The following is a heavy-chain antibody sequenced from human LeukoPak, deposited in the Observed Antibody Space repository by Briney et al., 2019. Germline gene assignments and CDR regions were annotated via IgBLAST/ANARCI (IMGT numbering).Heavy chain of an antibody. J-gene: IGHJ5*02. D-gene: IGHD6-19*01. V-gene: IGHV3-23*01. CDR1: GFTFSSYW. CDR2: ISGSGGST. CDR3: AKDLDSSGWYSNWFDP. Sequence: GGSLRLSCAASGFTFSSYWMNWARQAPGKGLEWVSAISGSGGSTYYADSVKGRFTISRDNSKNTLYLQMNSLRAEDTAVYYCAKDLDSSGWYSNWFDPWGQGTLVTVSS.